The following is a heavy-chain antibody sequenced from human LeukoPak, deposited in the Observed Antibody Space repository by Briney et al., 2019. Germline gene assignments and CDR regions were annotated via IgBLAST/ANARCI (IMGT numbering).Heavy chain of an antibody. CDR2: ISGSGGDT. CDR3: ARSRGYSYGYTDAFDI. V-gene: IGHV3-23*01. J-gene: IGHJ3*02. CDR1: GFAFSSYA. D-gene: IGHD5-18*01. Sequence: PGGSLRLSCAASGFAFSSYAMSWVRQAPGKGLEWVSAISGSGGDTWYADSVRGRFTISRDNSKNTLYMQVNSLRAEDTAVYYCARSRGYSYGYTDAFDIWGQGTMVTVSS.